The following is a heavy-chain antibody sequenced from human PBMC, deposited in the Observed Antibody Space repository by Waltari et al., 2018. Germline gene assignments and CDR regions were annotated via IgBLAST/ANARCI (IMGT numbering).Heavy chain of an antibody. CDR1: GGSIRRSY. J-gene: IGHJ4*02. CDR3: ARNLGFGGLIGPFEH. CDR2: IHYTGST. V-gene: IGHV4-59*12. D-gene: IGHD3-16*01. Sequence: QVQLQESGPGLVKPSETLSLNCTVSGGSIRRSYWSWIRQSPGKGLEWIGCIHYTGSTNYNPSLKSRLTISLDTSKDQFSLKLSSVTAADTAMYYCARNLGFGGLIGPFEHWGQGTLVTVSS.